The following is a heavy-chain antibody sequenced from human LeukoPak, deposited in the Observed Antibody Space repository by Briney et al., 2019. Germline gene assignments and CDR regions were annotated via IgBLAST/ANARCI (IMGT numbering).Heavy chain of an antibody. J-gene: IGHJ4*02. CDR2: IYTSGST. Sequence: SETLSLTCTVSGNSFGDYYWSWIRQPAGKGLEWIGRIYTSGSTTYNPSLKSRVTMSIDTSKNQFSLKLSSVTAADTAIYYCARDAKYYYGSRTYFFFEYWGQGTLLTVSS. D-gene: IGHD3-10*01. CDR1: GNSFGDYY. V-gene: IGHV4-4*07. CDR3: ARDAKYYYGSRTYFFFEY.